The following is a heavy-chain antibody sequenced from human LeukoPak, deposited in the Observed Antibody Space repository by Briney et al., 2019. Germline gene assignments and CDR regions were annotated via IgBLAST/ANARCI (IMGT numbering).Heavy chain of an antibody. D-gene: IGHD2-21*02. CDR3: VKGASVVATAPSDY. J-gene: IGHJ4*02. CDR1: GFTFRSYA. V-gene: IGHV3-23*01. CDR2: ISGSGGST. Sequence: GESLRLSCAASGFTFRSYAMSCVREAPGKGLECGSAISGSGGSTYSAESVKGRFTISRDNSKNTLYLQMNSMRAQDTPVYSCVKGASVVATAPSDYWGEGTLVSVSS.